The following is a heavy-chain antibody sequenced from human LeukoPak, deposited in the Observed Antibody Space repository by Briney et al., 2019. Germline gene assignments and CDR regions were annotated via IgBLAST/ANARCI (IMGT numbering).Heavy chain of an antibody. CDR3: ARDRNYNCGGDCYTFDY. CDR1: GGTFSSYA. CDR2: IIPIFGTA. V-gene: IGHV1-69*01. D-gene: IGHD2-21*01. Sequence: SVKVSCKASGGTFSSYAISWVRQAPGQGLEWRGGIIPIFGTANYAQKFQGRVTITADESTSTAYMELSSLRSEDTAVYYCARDRNYNCGGDCYTFDYWGQGTLVTVSS. J-gene: IGHJ4*02.